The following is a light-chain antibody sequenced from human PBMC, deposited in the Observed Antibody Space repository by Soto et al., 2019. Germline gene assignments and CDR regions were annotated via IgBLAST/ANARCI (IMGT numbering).Light chain of an antibody. V-gene: IGLV7-46*01. CDR2: DTT. J-gene: IGLJ7*01. CDR3: LLSYSGARAL. CDR1: TGAVTSGHY. Sequence: QAVVTQEPSLTVSPGGTVTFTCGSSTGAVTSGHYPYWFQQKPGQAPRTLIYDTTNKNSWTPARFSGSLLGGKAALTLSGAQPEDEAEYYCLLSYSGARALFGGGTQLTVL.